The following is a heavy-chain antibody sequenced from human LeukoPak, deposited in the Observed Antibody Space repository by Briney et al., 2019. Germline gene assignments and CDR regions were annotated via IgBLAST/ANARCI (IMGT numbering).Heavy chain of an antibody. Sequence: GGSLRLSCAASGFTFSTYNMNWVRQAPGKGLEWLSRVNTYGTTTSYADSVKGRFSSSRDNAKNTLCLQMNRLRIEDSAVYYCARVMDYGDSRELAFWGQGTRVTVSS. CDR2: VNTYGTTT. V-gene: IGHV3-74*01. CDR3: ARVMDYGDSRELAF. D-gene: IGHD4-17*01. J-gene: IGHJ4*02. CDR1: GFTFSTYN.